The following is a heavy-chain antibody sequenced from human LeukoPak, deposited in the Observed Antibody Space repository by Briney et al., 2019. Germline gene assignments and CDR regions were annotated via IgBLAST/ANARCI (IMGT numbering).Heavy chain of an antibody. J-gene: IGHJ6*04. CDR2: IYYSGST. CDR1: GGSISSGGYY. CDR3: ARSGIVVVRDYYGMDV. V-gene: IGHV4-31*03. Sequence: SQTLSLTCTVSGGSISSGGYYWSWIRQHPGKGLEWIGYIYYSGSTYYNPSLKSRVTISVDTSKNQFSLKLSSVTAADTAVYYWARSGIVVVRDYYGMDVWGKGTTVTVSS. D-gene: IGHD2-2*01.